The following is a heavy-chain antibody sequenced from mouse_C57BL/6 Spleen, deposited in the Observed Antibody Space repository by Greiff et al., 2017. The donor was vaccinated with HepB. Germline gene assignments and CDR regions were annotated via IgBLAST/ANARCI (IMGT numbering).Heavy chain of an antibody. CDR3: ARPGATVVEGFAY. Sequence: QVQLQQPGAELVMPGASVKLSCKASGYTFTSYWMHWVKQRPGQGLEWIGEIDPSDSYTNYNQKFKGKSTLTVDKSSSTAYMQLSSLTSEDSAVYYGARPGATVVEGFAYWGQGTLVTVSA. V-gene: IGHV1-69*01. J-gene: IGHJ3*01. CDR1: GYTFTSYW. D-gene: IGHD1-1*01. CDR2: IDPSDSYT.